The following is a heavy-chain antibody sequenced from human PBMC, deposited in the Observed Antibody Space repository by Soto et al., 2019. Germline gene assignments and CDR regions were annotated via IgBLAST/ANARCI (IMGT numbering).Heavy chain of an antibody. CDR3: ARGLLGGSYWNYYYYGMDV. Sequence: SETLSLTCTVSGGSMSNYYWSWIRQPPGKGLEWIGYIYYIGSTNYNPSLKSRVTMSVDTSRNQLSLNLTSVTAADTAVYYCARGLLGGSYWNYYYYGMDVWGQGTTVTVSS. CDR1: GGSMSNYY. J-gene: IGHJ6*02. CDR2: IYYIGST. D-gene: IGHD1-26*01. V-gene: IGHV4-59*01.